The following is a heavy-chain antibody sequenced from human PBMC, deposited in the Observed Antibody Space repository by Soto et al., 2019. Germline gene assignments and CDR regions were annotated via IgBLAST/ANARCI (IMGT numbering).Heavy chain of an antibody. V-gene: IGHV1-18*01. Sequence: GASVKVSCKASGYTFTSYGISWVRQAPGQGLEWMGWISAYNGNTNYAQKLQGRATMTTDTSTSTAYMELRSLRSDDTAVYYCARDEYYDSSGYYEAAFDIWGQGTMVTVSS. CDR1: GYTFTSYG. D-gene: IGHD3-22*01. CDR2: ISAYNGNT. J-gene: IGHJ3*02. CDR3: ARDEYYDSSGYYEAAFDI.